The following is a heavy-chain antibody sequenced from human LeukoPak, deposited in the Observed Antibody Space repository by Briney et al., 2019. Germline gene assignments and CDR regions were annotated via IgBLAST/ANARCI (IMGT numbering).Heavy chain of an antibody. CDR3: VVVVEPPDSDGFDV. CDR2: INADGSTA. V-gene: IGHV3-74*01. J-gene: IGHJ3*01. D-gene: IGHD1-14*01. CDR1: GFTFGNSW. Sequence: GGSLRLTCAASGFTFGNSWVHWVRQAPGKGLVWVSLINADGSTATYADSVKGRLTISRDNARNTLSLQMNSLTIEDTAVYYCVVVVEPPDSDGFDVWGQGTMITVSS.